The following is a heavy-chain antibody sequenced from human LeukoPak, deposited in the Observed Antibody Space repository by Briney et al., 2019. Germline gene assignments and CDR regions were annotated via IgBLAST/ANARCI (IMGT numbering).Heavy chain of an antibody. J-gene: IGHJ4*02. Sequence: QPGGSLRLSCAASGFTFSSYAMSWVRQAPGKGLEWVSSISGGASNTYYVDSVKGRFTISRDSSNNTLLLQMTSLRVEDTAMYFCARARSMLRLRSSFDFWGQGALVTVSS. V-gene: IGHV3-23*01. D-gene: IGHD2-21*02. CDR2: ISGGASNT. CDR1: GFTFSSYA. CDR3: ARARSMLRLRSSFDF.